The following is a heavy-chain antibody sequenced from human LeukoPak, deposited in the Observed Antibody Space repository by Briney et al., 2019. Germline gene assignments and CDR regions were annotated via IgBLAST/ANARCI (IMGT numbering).Heavy chain of an antibody. CDR1: RITFRSYW. J-gene: IGHJ4*02. Sequence: PGGSLRLSCAASRITFRSYWISWVRQAPGKGLEWVANINQDGTEIYYVASVEGRFIISRDNAKHSLYLQMHGLRADDTAVYFCASLDWDSRSTIQSMTKDGCDYWGQGTLVTVSS. CDR2: INQDGTEI. D-gene: IGHD3-9*01. V-gene: IGHV3-7*05. CDR3: ASLDWDSRSTIQSMTKDGCDY.